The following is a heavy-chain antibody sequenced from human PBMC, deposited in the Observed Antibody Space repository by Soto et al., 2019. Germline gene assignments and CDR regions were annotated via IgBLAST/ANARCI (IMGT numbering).Heavy chain of an antibody. CDR2: ISGSGGST. Sequence: GGSLRLSCAASGFTFSSYAMSWFRQAPGKGLEWVSAISGSGGSTYYADSVKGRFTISRDNSKNTLYLQMNSLRAEDTAVYYCAKRSYSYGYLDYWGQGTLVTVSS. CDR3: AKRSYSYGYLDY. D-gene: IGHD5-18*01. J-gene: IGHJ4*02. V-gene: IGHV3-23*01. CDR1: GFTFSSYA.